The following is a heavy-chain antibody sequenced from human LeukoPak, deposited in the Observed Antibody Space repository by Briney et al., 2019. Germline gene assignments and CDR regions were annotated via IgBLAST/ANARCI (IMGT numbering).Heavy chain of an antibody. CDR1: GGSFSGYY. D-gene: IGHD2-15*01. CDR2: INHSGST. J-gene: IGHJ5*02. V-gene: IGHV4-34*01. Sequence: SETLSLTCAVYGGSFSGYYWSWIRQPPGKGLEWIGEINHSGSTNYNPSLKSRVTISVDTSKNQFSLKLSSVTAADTAVYYCARHARRYCSGGSCYSGNWFDPWGQGTLVTVSS. CDR3: ARHARRYCSGGSCYSGNWFDP.